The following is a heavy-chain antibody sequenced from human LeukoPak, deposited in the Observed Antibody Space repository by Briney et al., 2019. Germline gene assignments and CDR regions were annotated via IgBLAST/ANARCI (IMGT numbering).Heavy chain of an antibody. CDR1: GFTFSDNY. CDR3: ARDPRTVRI. V-gene: IGHV3-11*04. Sequence: GGSLRLSCAASGFTFSDNYMTWVRQAPGKGLEWLSYISGNGGVIRYADSVKGRFTISRDNAKNLLYLQMDSLRVEDTAIYYCARDPRTVRIWGQGTLVTVSS. D-gene: IGHD1-1*01. J-gene: IGHJ4*02. CDR2: ISGNGGVI.